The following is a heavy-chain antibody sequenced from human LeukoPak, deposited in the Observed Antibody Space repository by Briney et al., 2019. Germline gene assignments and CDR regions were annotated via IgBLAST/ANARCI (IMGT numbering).Heavy chain of an antibody. CDR1: GGSFSGYY. CDR2: INHSGST. J-gene: IGHJ5*02. Sequence: SETLSLTCAVYGGSFSGYYWSWIRQPPGKGLEWIGEINHSGSTNYNPSLKSRVTISVDTSKNQFSLKLSSVTAADTAVYYCAAPPPRKYSSSWYWFDPWGQGTLVTVSS. D-gene: IGHD6-13*01. CDR3: AAPPPRKYSSSWYWFDP. V-gene: IGHV4-34*01.